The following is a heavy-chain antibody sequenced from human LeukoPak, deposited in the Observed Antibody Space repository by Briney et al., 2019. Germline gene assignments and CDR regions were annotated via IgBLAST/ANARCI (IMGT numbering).Heavy chain of an antibody. CDR3: ARVVTMVRGVIIRDAFDI. CDR2: IHYSGNS. V-gene: IGHV4-4*02. J-gene: IGHJ3*02. CDR1: GGSIISTNW. D-gene: IGHD3-10*01. Sequence: PSETLSLTCAVSGGSIISTNWWSWVRQSPGKGLEWIGEIHYSGNSHYNPSLHGRVTMSVDKSKNHFSLNLTSLTAADTAVYFCARVVTMVRGVIIRDAFDIWGQGTMVTVSS.